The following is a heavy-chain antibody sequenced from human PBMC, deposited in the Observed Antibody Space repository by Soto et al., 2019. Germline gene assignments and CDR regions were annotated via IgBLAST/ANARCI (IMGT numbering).Heavy chain of an antibody. D-gene: IGHD6-13*01. Sequence: RLTCAASGFTFSSYGMHWVRQAPGKGLEWVAVIWYDGSNKYYADSVKGRFTISGDNSKNTLYLQMNSLRAEDTAVYYCAREEQQLVPFIDYWGQGTLVTVSS. J-gene: IGHJ4*02. V-gene: IGHV3-33*01. CDR3: AREEQQLVPFIDY. CDR1: GFTFSSYG. CDR2: IWYDGSNK.